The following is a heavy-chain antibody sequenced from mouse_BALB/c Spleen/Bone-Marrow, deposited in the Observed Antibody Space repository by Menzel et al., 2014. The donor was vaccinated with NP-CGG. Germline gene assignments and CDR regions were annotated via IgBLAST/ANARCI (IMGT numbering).Heavy chain of an antibody. CDR3: ATIYYGNSYAMDY. D-gene: IGHD2-1*01. J-gene: IGHJ4*01. CDR2: ISNLAYSI. Sequence: DVQLQESGGGLVQPGGSRKLSCAASGFTFSDYGMAWVRQAPGKGPEWGAFISNLAYSIYYADTVTGRFTISRENAKNTLYLEMSSLRSEDTAMYYCATIYYGNSYAMDYWGQGTSVTVSS. V-gene: IGHV5-15*02. CDR1: GFTFSDYG.